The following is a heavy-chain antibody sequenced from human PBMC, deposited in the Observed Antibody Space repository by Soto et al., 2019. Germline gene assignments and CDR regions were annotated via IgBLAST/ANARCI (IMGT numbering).Heavy chain of an antibody. CDR2: TYYRSKWYN. D-gene: IGHD6-19*01. J-gene: IGHJ5*02. CDR3: ARDREYSSGWGANRWFDP. V-gene: IGHV6-1*01. Sequence: SRTLSLACAISGDSVSSNSAAWNWIRQSPSRGLEWLGRTYYRSKWYNDYAVSVKSRITINPDTSKNQFSLQLNSVTPEDTAVYYCARDREYSSGWGANRWFDPWGQGTLVTVSS. CDR1: GDSVSSNSAA.